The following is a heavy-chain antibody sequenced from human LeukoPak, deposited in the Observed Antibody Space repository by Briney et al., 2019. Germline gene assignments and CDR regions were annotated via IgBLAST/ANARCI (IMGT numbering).Heavy chain of an antibody. J-gene: IGHJ5*02. V-gene: IGHV4-34*01. CDR1: GGSFSGYY. CDR3: ARGQFRVVATIYSRTNWFDP. D-gene: IGHD5-12*01. CDR2: INHSGST. Sequence: PSETLSLTCAVYGGSFSGYYWSWIRQPPGKGLEWIGEINHSGSTNYNPSLKSRVTISVDTSKNQFSLKLSSVTAADTAVYYCARGQFRVVATIYSRTNWFDPWGQGTLVTVSS.